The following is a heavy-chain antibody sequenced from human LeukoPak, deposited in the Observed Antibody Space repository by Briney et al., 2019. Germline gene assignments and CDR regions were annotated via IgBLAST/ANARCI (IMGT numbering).Heavy chain of an antibody. J-gene: IGHJ4*02. CDR2: ISSSSSYI. D-gene: IGHD6-19*01. V-gene: IGHV3-21*01. CDR3: ARGLTTRAIAVAGSDY. CDR1: GFTFSSYS. Sequence: PGGSLRLSCAASGFTFSSYSMNWVRQAPGKGLEWVSSISSSSSYIYYADSVKGRFTISRDNAKNSLYLQMNSLRAEDTAVYYCARGLTTRAIAVAGSDYWGQGTLVTVSS.